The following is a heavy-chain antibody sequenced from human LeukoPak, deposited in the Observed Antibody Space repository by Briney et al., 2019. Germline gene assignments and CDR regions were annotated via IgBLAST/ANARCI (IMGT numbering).Heavy chain of an antibody. D-gene: IGHD4-17*01. J-gene: IGHJ4*02. V-gene: IGHV1-3*01. CDR3: ARSGGDSFDY. CDR2: INAGNGNT. CDR1: GYTYTSYA. Sequence: ASVKVSCKASGYTYTSYAIHWVRQAPGQRLEWMGWINAGNGNTKYSQKFQGRVTITRDTSASTAYMELSSLKSEDTAVYYCARSGGDSFDYWGQGTLVTVSS.